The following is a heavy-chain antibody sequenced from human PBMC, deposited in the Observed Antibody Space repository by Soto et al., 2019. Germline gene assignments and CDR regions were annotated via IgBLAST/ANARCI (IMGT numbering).Heavy chain of an antibody. CDR1: GYTFASYG. CDR3: ARDKRSSRFYDAFDI. CDR2: ISAENGNK. Sequence: WASVKVSCKASGYTFASYGISWVRQAPGQGLEWMAWISAENGNKNYAQKFQDRVIVTTDTSTSTGYMELRSLGSDDTAVYYCARDKRSSRFYDAFDIWGQGTLVTVSS. J-gene: IGHJ3*02. D-gene: IGHD6-13*01. V-gene: IGHV1-18*04.